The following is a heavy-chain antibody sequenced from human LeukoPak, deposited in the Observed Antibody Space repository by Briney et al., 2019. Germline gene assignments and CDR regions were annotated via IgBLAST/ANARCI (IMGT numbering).Heavy chain of an antibody. CDR1: GGSFSGYY. V-gene: IGHV4-34*01. D-gene: IGHD3-10*01. CDR3: ARGLKGYGSGSYTDY. J-gene: IGHJ4*02. Sequence: SETLSLACAVYGGSFSGYYWSWIRQPPGKGLEWIGEINHSGSTNYNPSLKSRVTISVDTSKTQFSLKLSSVTAADTAVYCCARGLKGYGSGSYTDYWGQGTLVTVSS. CDR2: INHSGST.